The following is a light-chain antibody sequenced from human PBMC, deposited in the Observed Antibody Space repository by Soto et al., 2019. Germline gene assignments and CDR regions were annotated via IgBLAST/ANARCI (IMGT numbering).Light chain of an antibody. CDR1: QSVTNY. V-gene: IGKV3-11*01. CDR2: DAS. J-gene: IGKJ4*01. CDR3: QQRMNWPLT. Sequence: EIVLTQSPATLSLSPGERATLSCRASQSVTNYLAWYQQKAGQAPRLLIFDASTRASGIPPRFSGSGSGTDFTLTISRVDPDDFAVYYCQQRMNWPLTFGGGTRVEIK.